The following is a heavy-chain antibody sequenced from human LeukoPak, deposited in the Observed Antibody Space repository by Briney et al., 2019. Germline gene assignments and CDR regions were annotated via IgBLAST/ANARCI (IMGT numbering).Heavy chain of an antibody. CDR1: GGSISNGDYY. J-gene: IGHJ4*02. CDR2: IYYRGNT. CDR3: AKDVAPDSGWDLDY. Sequence: PSETLSLTCTVSGGSISNGDYYWSWIRQPPGKGLEWIGYIYYRGNTYYNPSLKSRVSISVDSSENQFSLKLSSVTAADTAVYYCAKDVAPDSGWDLDYWGQGTLVTVSS. D-gene: IGHD6-19*01. V-gene: IGHV4-30-4*01.